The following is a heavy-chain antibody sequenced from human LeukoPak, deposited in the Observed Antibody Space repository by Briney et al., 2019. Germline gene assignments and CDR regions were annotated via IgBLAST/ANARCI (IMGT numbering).Heavy chain of an antibody. CDR3: ARRHGAAAGDAFDI. V-gene: IGHV4-38-2*01. CDR1: AYSISSGYY. CDR2: FYHSGST. D-gene: IGHD6-13*01. Sequence: KPSETLSLTCAVSAYSISSGYYWGWIRQPPGKGLEWIGSFYHSGSTYYNPSLKSRVTISVDTSKDQFSLKLSSVAAADTAVYYCARRHGAAAGDAFDIWGQGTMVTVSS. J-gene: IGHJ3*02.